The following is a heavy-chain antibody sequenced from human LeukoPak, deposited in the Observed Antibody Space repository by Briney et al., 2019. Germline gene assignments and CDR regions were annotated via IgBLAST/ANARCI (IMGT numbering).Heavy chain of an antibody. J-gene: IGHJ4*02. CDR3: ARGPYVSGRPFDY. CDR1: GGSISTYY. Sequence: PSETLSLTCIVSGGSISTYYWSWIRQPPGKGLEWIGYINYSGSTTYNPSLMSRVTISVDTSKNQFSLKLSSVTAADTAVYYCARGPYVSGRPFDYRGQGTLVTVSS. V-gene: IGHV4-59*08. D-gene: IGHD6-25*01. CDR2: INYSGST.